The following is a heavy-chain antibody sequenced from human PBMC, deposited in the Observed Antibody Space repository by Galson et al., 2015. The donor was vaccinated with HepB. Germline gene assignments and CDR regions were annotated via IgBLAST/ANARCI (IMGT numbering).Heavy chain of an antibody. Sequence: SLRLSCAASGFTFSSYAMHWVRQAPGKGLEWVAVISYDGSNKYYADSVKGRFTISRDNSKNTLYLQMNSLRAEDTAVYYCARDSPFASTDSSSWYERFDYWGQGTLVTVSS. CDR3: ARDSPFASTDSSSWYERFDY. CDR2: ISYDGSNK. CDR1: GFTFSSYA. J-gene: IGHJ4*02. V-gene: IGHV3-30*04. D-gene: IGHD6-13*01.